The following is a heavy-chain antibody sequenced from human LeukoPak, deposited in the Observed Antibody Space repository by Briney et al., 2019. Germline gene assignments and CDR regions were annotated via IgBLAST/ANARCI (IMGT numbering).Heavy chain of an antibody. Sequence: SVKVSCKASGGTFGSYAISWVRQAPGQGLEWMGGIIPIFGTANYAQKFQGRVTITADESTSTAYMELSSLRSEDTAVYYCAREGPYSSGWLLDYWGQGTLVTVSS. D-gene: IGHD6-19*01. J-gene: IGHJ4*02. CDR2: IIPIFGTA. CDR3: AREGPYSSGWLLDY. CDR1: GGTFGSYA. V-gene: IGHV1-69*13.